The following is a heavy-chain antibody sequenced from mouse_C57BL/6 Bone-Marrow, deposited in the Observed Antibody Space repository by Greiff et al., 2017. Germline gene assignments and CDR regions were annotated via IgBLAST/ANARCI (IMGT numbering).Heavy chain of an antibody. Sequence: VQLQESGAELARPGASVKLSCKASGYTFTSYGISWVKQRTGQGLEWIGEIYPRSGNTYYNEKFKGKDTLTADKSSSTAYMALRSLTSEDSAVYFCARSGFYGGSYWYFDVWGTGTTVTVSS. CDR3: ARSGFYGGSYWYFDV. V-gene: IGHV1-81*01. D-gene: IGHD1-1*01. CDR1: GYTFTSYG. CDR2: IYPRSGNT. J-gene: IGHJ1*03.